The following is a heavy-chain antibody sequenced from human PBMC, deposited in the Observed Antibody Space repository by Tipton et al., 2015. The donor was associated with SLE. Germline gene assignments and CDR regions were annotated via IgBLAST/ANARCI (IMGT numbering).Heavy chain of an antibody. CDR3: ARDTAMVLYYYGMDV. Sequence: TLSLTCAVSGFSISSGSYYWSWIRQPAGKGLEWIGYIYTSGSTNYNPSLKSRVTISVDTSKNQFSLKLSSVTAADTAVYYCARDTAMVLYYYGMDVWGQGTTVTVSS. J-gene: IGHJ6*02. V-gene: IGHV4-61*09. CDR2: IYTSGST. CDR1: GFSISSGSYY. D-gene: IGHD5-18*01.